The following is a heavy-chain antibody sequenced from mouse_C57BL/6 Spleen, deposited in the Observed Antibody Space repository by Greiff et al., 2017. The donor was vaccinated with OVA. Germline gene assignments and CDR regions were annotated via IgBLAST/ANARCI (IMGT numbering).Heavy chain of an antibody. Sequence: EVQVVESGGGLVKPGGSLKLSCAASGFTFSDYGMHWVRQAPEKGLEWVAYISSGSSTIYYADTMKGRFTISRDNAKNTLFLQMTSLRSEDTAMYYCARNERDLWYFDVWGTGTTVTVSS. CDR3: ARNERDLWYFDV. CDR1: GFTFSDYG. V-gene: IGHV5-17*01. CDR2: ISSGSSTI. J-gene: IGHJ1*03.